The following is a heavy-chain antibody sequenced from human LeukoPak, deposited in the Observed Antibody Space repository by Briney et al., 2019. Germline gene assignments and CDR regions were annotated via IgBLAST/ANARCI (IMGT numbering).Heavy chain of an antibody. J-gene: IGHJ4*02. CDR2: IYYSGST. Sequence: SETLSLTCTVSGGSISSYYWSWIRQPPGKGLEWIGYIYYSGSTNYNPSLKSRVTISVDTSKNQFSLKLSSVTAADTAVYYCAIHGRLRQIDYWGQGTLVTVSS. D-gene: IGHD4-17*01. CDR3: AIHGRLRQIDY. CDR1: GGSISSYY. V-gene: IGHV4-59*01.